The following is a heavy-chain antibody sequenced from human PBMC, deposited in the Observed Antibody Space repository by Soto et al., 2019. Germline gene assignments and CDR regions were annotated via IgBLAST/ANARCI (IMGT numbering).Heavy chain of an antibody. J-gene: IGHJ5*02. CDR3: ARSKGVPAPRVGWFDP. CDR1: GFSVNGNY. V-gene: IGHV3-66*01. CDR2: IYSGGGT. D-gene: IGHD2-2*01. Sequence: GGSLRLSCTASGFSVNGNYMSWVRQAPGKGLEWVSLIYSGGGTYYADSVKGRFTISRDNSNNTLYLQMNSLRAEDTAVYYCARSKGVPAPRVGWFDPWGQGTLVTVSS.